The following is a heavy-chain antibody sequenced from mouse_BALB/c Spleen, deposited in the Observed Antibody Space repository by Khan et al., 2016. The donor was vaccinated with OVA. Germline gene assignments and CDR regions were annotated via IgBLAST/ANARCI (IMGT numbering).Heavy chain of an antibody. D-gene: IGHD2-4*01. CDR2: IYWDDDK. CDR1: GFSLSASGMG. Sequence: QVTLKESGPGILQPSQTLSLTCSFSGFSLSASGMGVSWIRQPSGKGLEWLAHIYWDDDKRYNPSLKRRLTISKDTSSTQVFPKITSVDTADTATSCCARRGELRSWFAYWGQGTLVTVSA. CDR3: ARRGELRSWFAY. V-gene: IGHV8-12*01. J-gene: IGHJ3*01.